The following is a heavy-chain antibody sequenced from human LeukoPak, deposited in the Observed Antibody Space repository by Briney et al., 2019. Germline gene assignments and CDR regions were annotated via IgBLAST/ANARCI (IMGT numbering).Heavy chain of an antibody. CDR1: GGSISSYY. Sequence: NPSETLSLTCTVSGGSISSYYWSWIRQPPGKGVEWIGYIYCSGSTNYNPSLKSRVTISVDTSKNQFSLKLSSVTAADTAVYYCARDAAHGDYAMSDYWGQRTLVTVSS. CDR2: IYCSGST. J-gene: IGHJ4*02. D-gene: IGHD4-17*01. CDR3: ARDAAHGDYAMSDY. V-gene: IGHV4-59*12.